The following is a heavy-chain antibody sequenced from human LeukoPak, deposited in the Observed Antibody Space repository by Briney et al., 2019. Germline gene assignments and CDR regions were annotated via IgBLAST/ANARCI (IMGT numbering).Heavy chain of an antibody. Sequence: SGGSLRLSCAASGFTFSNDWMNWVRQAPGKGLEWVGRIKSKIDGGARDYAEFVKGRFTISRDNAKNSLYLQMYSLRAEDTAVYYCARDSYDYVWGSYRYTSDYWGQGTLVTVSS. J-gene: IGHJ4*02. CDR1: GFTFSNDW. V-gene: IGHV3-15*07. D-gene: IGHD3-16*02. CDR3: ARDSYDYVWGSYRYTSDY. CDR2: IKSKIDGGAR.